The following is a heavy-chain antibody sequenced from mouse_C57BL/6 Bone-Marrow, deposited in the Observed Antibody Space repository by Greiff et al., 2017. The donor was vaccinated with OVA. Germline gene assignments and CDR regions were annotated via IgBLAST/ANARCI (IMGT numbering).Heavy chain of an antibody. V-gene: IGHV1-9*01. CDR2: ILPGSGST. CDR3: ARGDYDDY. J-gene: IGHJ2*01. Sequence: QVQLQQSGAELMKPGASVKLSCKATGYTFTGYWIEWVKQRPGHGLEWIGEILPGSGSTNYHEKFKGKATFTADTSSNTAYMQLSSLTTEDSAIYYCARGDYDDYWGQGTTLTVSS. CDR1: GYTFTGYW. D-gene: IGHD2-4*01.